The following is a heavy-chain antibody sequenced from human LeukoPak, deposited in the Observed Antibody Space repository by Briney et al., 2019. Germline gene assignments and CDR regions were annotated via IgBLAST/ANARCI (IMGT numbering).Heavy chain of an antibody. D-gene: IGHD6-19*01. V-gene: IGHV3-21*01. CDR3: ARGAPGWQWLSYYFDY. Sequence: GGSLRLSCAASGFTFSSYSMNWVRQAPGKGLEWVSSISSSSSYIYYADSVKGRFTISRDNAKNSLYLQMNSLRAEDTAVYYCARGAPGWQWLSYYFDYWGQGTLVTVSS. CDR1: GFTFSSYS. CDR2: ISSSSSYI. J-gene: IGHJ4*02.